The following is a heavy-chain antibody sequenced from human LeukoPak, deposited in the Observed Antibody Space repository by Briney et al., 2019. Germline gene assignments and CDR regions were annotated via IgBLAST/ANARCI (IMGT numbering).Heavy chain of an antibody. CDR1: GYTFTDYY. Sequence: GASVKVSCKASGYTFTDYYLHWVRQAPGQGLEWMGWINPNRSATNFARKFQGRVTLTRDTSITTAYMELTGLRSDDTAVYFCARGGGPGPWAAGVRYWGQGTLVTVSS. J-gene: IGHJ4*02. CDR2: INPNRSAT. D-gene: IGHD1-1*01. CDR3: ARGGGPGPWAAGVRY. V-gene: IGHV1-2*02.